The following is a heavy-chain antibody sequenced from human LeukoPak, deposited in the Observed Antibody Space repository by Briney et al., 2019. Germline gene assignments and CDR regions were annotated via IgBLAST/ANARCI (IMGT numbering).Heavy chain of an antibody. CDR2: ISCYNGDT. CDR3: ARDPTNTSGRYAFFDY. J-gene: IGHJ4*02. V-gene: IGHV1-18*01. Sequence: ASVKVSCKASVYTFNKHGISWVRQAPGQGLEWMGWISCYNGDTHYAQKFQGRVTLTTDTSTTTAYMDLRSLRSDDTALYYCARDPTNTSGRYAFFDYWGQGTLVTVSS. D-gene: IGHD6-19*01. CDR1: VYTFNKHG.